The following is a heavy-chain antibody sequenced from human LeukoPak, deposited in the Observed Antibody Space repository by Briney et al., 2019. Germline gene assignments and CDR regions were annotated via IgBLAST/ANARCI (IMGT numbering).Heavy chain of an antibody. CDR3: ARAGPDYYGSGSYEDY. Sequence: SETLSLTCAVYGRSFSGYYWSWIRQPAGKGLEWIGRIYTSGSTNYNPSLKSRVTMSVDTSKNQFSLKLSSVTAADTAVYYCARAGPDYYGSGSYEDYWGQGTLVTVSS. CDR1: GRSFSGYY. J-gene: IGHJ4*02. D-gene: IGHD3-10*01. CDR2: IYTSGST. V-gene: IGHV4-59*10.